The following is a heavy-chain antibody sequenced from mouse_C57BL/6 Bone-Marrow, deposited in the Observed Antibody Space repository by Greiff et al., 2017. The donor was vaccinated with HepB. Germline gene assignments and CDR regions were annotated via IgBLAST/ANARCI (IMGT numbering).Heavy chain of an antibody. CDR3: ARDYYGSSSWFAY. D-gene: IGHD1-1*01. CDR2: SRNKANDYTT. V-gene: IGHV7-1*01. J-gene: IGHJ3*01. CDR1: GFTFSDFY. Sequence: EVMLVESGGGLVQSGRSLRLSCATSGFTFSDFYMEWVRQAPGKGLEWIAASRNKANDYTTEYSASVKGRFIFSRDTSQSILYLQMNALRAEDTAIYYCARDYYGSSSWFAYWGQGTLVTVSA.